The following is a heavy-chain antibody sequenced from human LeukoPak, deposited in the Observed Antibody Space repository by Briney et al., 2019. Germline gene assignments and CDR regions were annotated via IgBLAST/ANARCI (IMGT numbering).Heavy chain of an antibody. D-gene: IGHD3-10*01. Sequence: GGSLRLSCAASGFTVSSNYMSWVRQAPGKGLEWVSVIYSGGTTSYADSVKGRFTISRDNSMNTLYLQINSLRAEDTAVYYCARVSSYGSGSYYHYYFDYWGQGTLVTVSS. V-gene: IGHV3-53*01. J-gene: IGHJ4*02. CDR3: ARVSSYGSGSYYHYYFDY. CDR2: IYSGGTT. CDR1: GFTVSSNY.